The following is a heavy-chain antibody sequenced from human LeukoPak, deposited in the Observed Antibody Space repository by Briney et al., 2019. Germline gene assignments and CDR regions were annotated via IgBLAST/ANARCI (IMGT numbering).Heavy chain of an antibody. D-gene: IGHD1-26*01. Sequence: SETLSLTRTVSGGSISSYYWSWIRQPPGKGLEWIGYIYYSGSTNYNPSLKSRVTISVDTSKNQFSLKLSSVTAADTAVYYCARTPTEATFDYWGQGTLVTVSS. CDR2: IYYSGST. V-gene: IGHV4-59*08. CDR1: GGSISSYY. J-gene: IGHJ4*02. CDR3: ARTPTEATFDY.